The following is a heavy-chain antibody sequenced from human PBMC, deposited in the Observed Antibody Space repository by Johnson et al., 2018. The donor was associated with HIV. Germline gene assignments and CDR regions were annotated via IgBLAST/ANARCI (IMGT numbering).Heavy chain of an antibody. J-gene: IGHJ3*02. CDR2: ISSSGTSV. V-gene: IGHV3-20*04. Sequence: VQLVESGGGVVRPGGSLRLSCAASGFRFDDHGMSWVRQAPGKGLEWVSGISSSGTSVYYADSVKGRFSISRDNAKHSLYLQMNSLRAEDTAVYYCARDRGYWDAFDIWGQGTMVTVSS. CDR3: ARDRGYWDAFDI. CDR1: GFRFDDHG. D-gene: IGHD3-22*01.